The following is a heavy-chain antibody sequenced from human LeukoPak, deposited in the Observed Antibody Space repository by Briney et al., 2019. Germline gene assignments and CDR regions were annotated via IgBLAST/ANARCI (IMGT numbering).Heavy chain of an antibody. CDR3: ARVRFGYGYFFDY. CDR2: IYYSGGT. D-gene: IGHD5-18*01. J-gene: IGHJ4*02. Sequence: SETLSLSCTVFGGSISSSSYYWGWIRQPPGKGLEWIGSIYYSGGTYYNPSLKSRVTISVDTSKNQFSLRLSSVTAADTAVYYCARVRFGYGYFFDYWGQGTLVTVSS. V-gene: IGHV4-39*07. CDR1: GGSISSSSYY.